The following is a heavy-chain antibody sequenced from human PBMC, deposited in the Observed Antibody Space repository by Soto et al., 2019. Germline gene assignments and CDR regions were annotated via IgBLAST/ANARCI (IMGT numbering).Heavy chain of an antibody. CDR2: MNPNSANT. Sequence: QVQLVQSGAEVKKPGASVKVSCKASGYTFTSYDINWVRQATGRGLEWMGWMNPNSANTGYAQILQGRITMTRNTSISTAYMELNSLRSDDTAVYYCARGRSTSWFSDYWGQGTQVTVSS. CDR3: ARGRSTSWFSDY. J-gene: IGHJ4*02. D-gene: IGHD6-13*01. CDR1: GYTFTSYD. V-gene: IGHV1-8*01.